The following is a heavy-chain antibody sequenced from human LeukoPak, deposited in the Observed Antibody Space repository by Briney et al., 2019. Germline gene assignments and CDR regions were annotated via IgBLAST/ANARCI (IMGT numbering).Heavy chain of an antibody. CDR2: VSGSGGST. D-gene: IGHD6-19*01. CDR3: AKAPSYSSGWYGVYFDY. CDR1: GFTFSSYA. Sequence: GGSLRLSCAASGFTFSSYAMNWVRQAPGKGLEWVSTVSGSGGSTYYADSVKGRFTISRDNSKNTLHLQMSSLRAEDTAVYYCAKAPSYSSGWYGVYFDYWGQGTLVTVSS. J-gene: IGHJ4*02. V-gene: IGHV3-23*01.